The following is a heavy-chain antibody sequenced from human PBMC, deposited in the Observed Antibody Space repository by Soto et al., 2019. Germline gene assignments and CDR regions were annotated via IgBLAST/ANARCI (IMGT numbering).Heavy chain of an antibody. D-gene: IGHD6-6*01. CDR1: GGTFSSYA. V-gene: IGHV1-69*13. CDR2: IIPIFGTA. J-gene: IGHJ6*02. CDR3: AREEYSSSSVYYGMDV. Sequence: GASVKVSCKASGGTFSSYAISWVRQAPGQGLEWMGGIIPIFGTANYAQKFQGRVTITADESTSTAYMELSSLRSEDTAVYYCAREEYSSSSVYYGMDVWGQGTTVTVSS.